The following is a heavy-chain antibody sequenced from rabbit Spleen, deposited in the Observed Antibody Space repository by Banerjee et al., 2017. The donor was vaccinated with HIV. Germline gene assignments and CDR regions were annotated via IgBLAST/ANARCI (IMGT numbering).Heavy chain of an antibody. Sequence: QQHLEESGGGLVKPGGTLTLTCTASGIDFSSSYWICWVRQAPGKGLEWIACVYSGSSGSTWYASWVNGRFTISSHNAQNTLYLQLSSLTAADTATYFCARANSGGDGWYFGLWGQGTLVTVS. V-gene: IGHV1S43*01. CDR2: VYSGSSGST. J-gene: IGHJ4*01. CDR1: GIDFSSSYW. D-gene: IGHD1-1*01. CDR3: ARANSGGDGWYFGL.